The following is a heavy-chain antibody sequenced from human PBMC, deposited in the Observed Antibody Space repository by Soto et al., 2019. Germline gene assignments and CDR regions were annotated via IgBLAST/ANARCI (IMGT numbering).Heavy chain of an antibody. CDR3: ARGYCSGGSCYSGWSMDV. CDR1: GFTVSTNY. J-gene: IGHJ6*02. Sequence: EVQLVESGGGLIQPGGSLRLSCAASGFTVSTNYMSWVRQAPGKGLEWVSMIYSGGNTYYSDSVKGRFTISRDNSKNTLYPQITGERAEDTAVYYCARGYCSGGSCYSGWSMDVWGQGTTVTVSS. CDR2: IYSGGNT. V-gene: IGHV3-53*01. D-gene: IGHD2-15*01.